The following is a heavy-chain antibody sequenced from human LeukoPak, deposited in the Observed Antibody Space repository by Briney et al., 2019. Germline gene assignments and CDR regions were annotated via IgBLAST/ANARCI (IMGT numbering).Heavy chain of an antibody. V-gene: IGHV3-9*01. CDR2: ISWNSGSI. CDR1: GFTFDDYA. D-gene: IGHD6-13*01. CDR3: AKSQSRSWYRNWFDP. Sequence: PGGSLRLSCAASGFTFDDYAMHWVRQAPGKGLEWVSGISWNSGSIGYADSVKGRFTISRDNAKNSLYLQMTSLRAEDTALYYCAKSQSRSWYRNWFDPWGQGTLVTVSS. J-gene: IGHJ5*02.